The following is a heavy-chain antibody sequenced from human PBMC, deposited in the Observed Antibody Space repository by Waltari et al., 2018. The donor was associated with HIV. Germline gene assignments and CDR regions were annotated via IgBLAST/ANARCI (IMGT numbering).Heavy chain of an antibody. D-gene: IGHD1-20*01. CDR2: ISAYNGNT. V-gene: IGHV1-18*01. J-gene: IGHJ4*02. Sequence: QVQLVQSGAEVKKPGASVKVSCKASGYTFTSYGIRWVRPAPGQGLEWMGWISAYNGNTNYAQKLQGRVTMTTDTSTSTAYMELRSLRSDDTAVYYCARDITDNWNAADYFDYWGQGTLVTVSS. CDR1: GYTFTSYG. CDR3: ARDITDNWNAADYFDY.